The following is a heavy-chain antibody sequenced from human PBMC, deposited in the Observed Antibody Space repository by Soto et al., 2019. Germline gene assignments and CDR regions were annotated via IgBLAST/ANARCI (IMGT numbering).Heavy chain of an antibody. J-gene: IGHJ4*02. V-gene: IGHV3-30-3*01. Sequence: QVQLVESGGGVVQPGRSLRLSCAASGFTFSSYAMHWVRQAPGKGLEWVAVISYDGSNKYYADSVKGRFTISRDNSKNTLYLQMNSLRAEDTAVYYRARDLRIRFLEWLAYWGQGTLVTVSS. CDR3: ARDLRIRFLEWLAY. CDR2: ISYDGSNK. D-gene: IGHD3-3*01. CDR1: GFTFSSYA.